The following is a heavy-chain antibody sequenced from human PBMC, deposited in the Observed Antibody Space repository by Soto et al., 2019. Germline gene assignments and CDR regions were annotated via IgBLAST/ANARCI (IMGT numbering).Heavy chain of an antibody. CDR3: ARVSPPAVVVVVAAIYWFDP. J-gene: IGHJ5*02. CDR1: GGSFSGYY. Sequence: QVQLQQWGAGLLKPSETLSLTCAVYGGSFSGYYWSWIRQPPGKGLEWIGEINHSGSTNYTPSLKSRVAISVATSKNQFSLRLSSGTAADTAVYYCARVSPPAVVVVVAAIYWFDPWGQGTLVTVSS. D-gene: IGHD2-15*01. CDR2: INHSGST. V-gene: IGHV4-34*01.